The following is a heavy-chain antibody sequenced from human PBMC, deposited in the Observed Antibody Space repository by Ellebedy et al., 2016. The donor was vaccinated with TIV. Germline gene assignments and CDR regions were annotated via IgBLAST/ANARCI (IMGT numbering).Heavy chain of an antibody. CDR2: IYFSGST. CDR1: GGSISNYY. J-gene: IGHJ4*02. D-gene: IGHD1-7*01. CDR3: VRGVNYDPYYFDY. V-gene: IGHV4-59*01. Sequence: SETLSLTXTVSGGSISNYYWSWIRQPPRKGLEWIGYIYFSGSTNYSPSLKSRVTISVDTSNNQFSLKLTSVTAADSAVYYCVRGVNYDPYYFDYWGQGALVTVSS.